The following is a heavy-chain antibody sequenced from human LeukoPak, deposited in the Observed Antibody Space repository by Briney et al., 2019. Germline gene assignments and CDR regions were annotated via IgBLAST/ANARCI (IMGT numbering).Heavy chain of an antibody. Sequence: SETLSLTCTVSGGSISSYYWTWIRQPPGKGLEWIGYIYHTGGTNYRPSLKSRATISLDTSKNQFSLRLTSVTAADTAVYYCVRLSVVSPHRYFDLWGRGTLVSVSS. CDR1: GGSISSYY. CDR2: IYHTGGT. V-gene: IGHV4-59*08. CDR3: VRLSVVSPHRYFDL. J-gene: IGHJ2*01. D-gene: IGHD4-23*01.